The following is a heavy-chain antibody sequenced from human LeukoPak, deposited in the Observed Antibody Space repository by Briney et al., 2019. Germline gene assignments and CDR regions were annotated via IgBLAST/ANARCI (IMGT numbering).Heavy chain of an antibody. V-gene: IGHV3-30*02. CDR3: AKDLVDVGITIFGVAPDFDY. Sequence: GGSLRLSCAASGFTFSSYGMHWVRQAPGKGLEWVAFIRYDGSNKYYADSVKGRFTISRDNSKNTLYLQMNSLRAEDTAVYYCAKDLVDVGITIFGVAPDFDYWGQETLVTVSS. CDR1: GFTFSSYG. D-gene: IGHD3-3*01. J-gene: IGHJ4*02. CDR2: IRYDGSNK.